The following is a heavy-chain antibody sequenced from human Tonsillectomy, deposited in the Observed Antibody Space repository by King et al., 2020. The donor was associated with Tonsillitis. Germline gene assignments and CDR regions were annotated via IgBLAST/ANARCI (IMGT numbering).Heavy chain of an antibody. CDR1: GYTFTGYY. CDR2: INLNSGGT. CDR3: ARSYYDFWSGYPDY. J-gene: IGHJ4*02. Sequence: QLVQSGAEVKKPGASVKVSCKASGYTFTGYYIHWVRQAPGQGLEWMGWINLNSGGTNYAQKFQGRVTMTRDTSISTAYMELSRLRSDDTAVYYCARSYYDFWSGYPDYWGQGTLVTVSS. V-gene: IGHV1-2*02. D-gene: IGHD3-3*01.